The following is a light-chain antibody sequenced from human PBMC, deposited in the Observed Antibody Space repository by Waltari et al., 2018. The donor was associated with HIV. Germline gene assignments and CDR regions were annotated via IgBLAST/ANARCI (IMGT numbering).Light chain of an antibody. Sequence: DIQMTQSPPSLSASVGDRVAITCRASHSIGSYLSWYQHKPGQAPVLLIYGASSLQSGVSSRFRGSGSGTRFTLTINNVQPDDFATYYCQQSHSVPWTFGQGTML. V-gene: IGKV1-39*01. CDR2: GAS. CDR3: QQSHSVPWT. CDR1: HSIGSY. J-gene: IGKJ2*01.